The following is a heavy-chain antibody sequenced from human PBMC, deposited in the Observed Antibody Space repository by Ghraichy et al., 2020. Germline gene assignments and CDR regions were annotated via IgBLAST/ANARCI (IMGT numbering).Heavy chain of an antibody. J-gene: IGHJ6*02. D-gene: IGHD6-13*01. CDR1: GFTFSDYY. Sequence: GGSLRLSCAASGFTFSDYYMSWIRQAPGKGLEWVSYISSSSSYTNYADSVKGRFTISRDNAKNSLYLQMNSLRAEDTAVYYCATGGYSSSWEKYYYYYYGMDVWGQGTTVTVSS. V-gene: IGHV3-11*06. CDR3: ATGGYSSSWEKYYYYYYGMDV. CDR2: ISSSSSYT.